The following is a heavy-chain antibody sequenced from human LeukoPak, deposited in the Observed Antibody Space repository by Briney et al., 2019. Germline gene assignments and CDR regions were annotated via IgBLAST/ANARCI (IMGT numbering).Heavy chain of an antibody. J-gene: IGHJ3*02. Sequence: SVKVSCKASGGTFSSYAISWVRQAPGQGLEWLGRIIPILGIANYAQKFQGRVTITADKSTSTAYMELSSLRSEDTAVYYCARDEVGKYCSGGSCYYDAFDIWGQGTMVTVSS. V-gene: IGHV1-69*04. CDR2: IIPILGIA. D-gene: IGHD2-15*01. CDR1: GGTFSSYA. CDR3: ARDEVGKYCSGGSCYYDAFDI.